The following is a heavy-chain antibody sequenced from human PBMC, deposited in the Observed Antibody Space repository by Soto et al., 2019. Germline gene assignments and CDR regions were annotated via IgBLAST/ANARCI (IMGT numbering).Heavy chain of an antibody. V-gene: IGHV3-23*01. Sequence: EVQLMESGGGLVQPGGSLRLSCEASGFTVSMSAMNWVRQAPGKGLEWVSYISDSGDRTYYADSVKGRFTISRDRSKNTMSLQMNSLRAEDTAVYYCAKDRGIIVKAGDAFDVWGQGTMVTVSS. J-gene: IGHJ3*01. CDR3: AKDRGIIVKAGDAFDV. CDR1: GFTVSMSA. CDR2: ISDSGDRT. D-gene: IGHD3-16*02.